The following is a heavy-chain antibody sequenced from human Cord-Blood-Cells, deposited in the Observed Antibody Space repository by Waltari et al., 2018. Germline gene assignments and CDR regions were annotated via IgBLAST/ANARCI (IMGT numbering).Heavy chain of an antibody. CDR2: IYSGGST. CDR1: GFTVRSNY. CDR3: ARGHYGGSFQH. Sequence: EVQLVETGRAWIQPRGSLRLSFPAHGFTVRSNYIRRVRQAPGKGLEWVSVIYSGGSTYYADSVKGRFTIARDNSKNTLYLQMNSLRAEDTAVYYCARGHYGGSFQHWGQGTLVTVSS. V-gene: IGHV3-53*02. J-gene: IGHJ1*01. D-gene: IGHD4-17*01.